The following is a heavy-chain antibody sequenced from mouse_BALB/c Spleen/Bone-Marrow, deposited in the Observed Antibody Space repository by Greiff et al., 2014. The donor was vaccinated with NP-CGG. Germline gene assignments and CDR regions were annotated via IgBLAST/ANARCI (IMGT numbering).Heavy chain of an antibody. CDR1: GYSFTGYT. D-gene: IGHD2-4*01. V-gene: IGHV1-18*01. CDR3: GRDDYDGGFAY. CDR2: INPYSGGS. J-gene: IGHJ3*01. Sequence: VQLQQSGPELVKPGASMKISCKASGYSFTGYTMNWVKQSHGKNLEWIGLINPYSGGSSYNQKFKGKATLTGDKSSSTAYMELRRLTSEDSAVYYCGRDDYDGGFAYWGQGTLVTVSA.